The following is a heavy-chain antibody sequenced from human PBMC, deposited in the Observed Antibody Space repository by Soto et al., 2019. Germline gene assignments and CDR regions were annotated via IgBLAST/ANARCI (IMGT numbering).Heavy chain of an antibody. D-gene: IGHD3-10*01. CDR3: ARDYSGSGSYQHIFDS. CDR2: ISASSVYI. J-gene: IGHJ4*02. CDR1: GFTFSAYT. Sequence: EVHLVESGGGLVKPGGSLRLSCAASGFTFSAYTMNWVRQAPGKGLEWVSSISASSVYIYGAESTTGRFTISRDNARNSLYLQMNSLRAEDTAVYYCARDYSGSGSYQHIFDSWGQGTLVTVSS. V-gene: IGHV3-21*01.